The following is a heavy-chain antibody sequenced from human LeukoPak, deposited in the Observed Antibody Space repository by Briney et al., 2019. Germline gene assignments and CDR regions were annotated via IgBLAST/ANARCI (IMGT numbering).Heavy chain of an antibody. Sequence: SVEVSCKASGGTFSSYAISWVRQAPGQGLEWMGRIIPILGIVNNAQKFQGRVTITADKSTSTAYMELSSLRSEDTAVYYCVRVYCSSTNCYALDQWGQGTLVTVSS. CDR1: GGTFSSYA. CDR2: IIPILGIV. J-gene: IGHJ4*02. D-gene: IGHD2-2*01. CDR3: VRVYCSSTNCYALDQ. V-gene: IGHV1-69*04.